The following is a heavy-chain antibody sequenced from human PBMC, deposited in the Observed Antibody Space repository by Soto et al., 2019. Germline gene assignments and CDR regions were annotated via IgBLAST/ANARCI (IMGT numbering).Heavy chain of an antibody. J-gene: IGHJ6*03. Sequence: QLQLQESGPGLVKPSETLSLTCTVSGGSISSSSYYWGWIRQPPGKGLEWIGSIYYSGSTYYNPSLKSRVTISVDTSKNQFSLKLSSVTAADTAVYYCARLDYGSSYYYYYYMDVWGKGTTVTVSS. CDR1: GGSISSSSYY. CDR2: IYYSGST. V-gene: IGHV4-39*01. D-gene: IGHD3-16*01. CDR3: ARLDYGSSYYYYYYMDV.